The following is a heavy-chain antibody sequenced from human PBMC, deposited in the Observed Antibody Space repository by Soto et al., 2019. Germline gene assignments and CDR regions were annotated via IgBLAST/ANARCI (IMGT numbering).Heavy chain of an antibody. Sequence: GGSLRLSCAASGFTFSSYSMNWVRQAPGKGLEWVSSISSSSYIYYADSVKGRFTISRDNAKNSLYLQMNSLRAEDTAVYYCARDGSGWGDLDYWGQGTLVTVSS. V-gene: IGHV3-21*01. CDR1: GFTFSSYS. CDR2: ISSSSYI. D-gene: IGHD6-19*01. J-gene: IGHJ4*02. CDR3: ARDGSGWGDLDY.